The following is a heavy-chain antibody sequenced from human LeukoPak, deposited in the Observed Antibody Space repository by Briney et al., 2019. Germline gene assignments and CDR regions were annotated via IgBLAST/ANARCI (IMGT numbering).Heavy chain of an antibody. CDR2: IYSSEST. D-gene: IGHD3-22*01. CDR1: GGSISSYY. CDR3: ARVGRPYYYDSSGYFDY. V-gene: IGHV4-59*01. Sequence: PSETLSLTCTVSGGSISSYYWSWIRQPPGKGLEWIGYIYSSESTNYNPSLKSRVTISGDTSKNQFSLKLSSVTAADTAVYYCARVGRPYYYDSSGYFDYWGQGTLVTVSS. J-gene: IGHJ4*02.